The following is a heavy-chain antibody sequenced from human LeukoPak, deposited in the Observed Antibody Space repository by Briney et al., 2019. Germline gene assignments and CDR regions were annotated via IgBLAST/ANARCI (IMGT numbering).Heavy chain of an antibody. V-gene: IGHV1-2*02. CDR3: ARVSLYYDILTGYRAEYFQH. J-gene: IGHJ1*01. CDR1: GYTFTGYY. D-gene: IGHD3-9*01. CDR2: INPNSGGT. Sequence: ASVKVSCEASGYTFTGYYMHWVRQAPGQGLEWMGWINPNSGGTNYAQKFQGRVTMTRDTSISTAYMELSRLRSDDTAVYYCARVSLYYDILTGYRAEYFQHWGQGTLVTVSS.